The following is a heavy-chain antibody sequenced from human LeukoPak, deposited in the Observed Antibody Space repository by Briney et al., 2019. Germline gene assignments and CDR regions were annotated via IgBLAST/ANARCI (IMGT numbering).Heavy chain of an antibody. CDR2: ISSSSSYT. J-gene: IGHJ4*02. V-gene: IGHV3-11*06. D-gene: IGHD3-3*01. CDR1: GSTFSDYY. Sequence: GGSLRLSCAASGSTFSDYYMSWIRQAPGKGLEWVSYISSSSSYTNYADSVKGRFTISRDNAKNSLYLQMNSLRAEDTAVYHCARYVRFLEWLSFDYWGQGTLVTVSS. CDR3: ARYVRFLEWLSFDY.